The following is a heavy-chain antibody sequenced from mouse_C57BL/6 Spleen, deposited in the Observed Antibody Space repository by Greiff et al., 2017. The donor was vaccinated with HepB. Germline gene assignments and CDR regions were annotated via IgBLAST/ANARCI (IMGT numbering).Heavy chain of an antibody. D-gene: IGHD1-1*01. CDR3: ARGGYGSSYDYFDY. V-gene: IGHV1-54*01. J-gene: IGHJ2*01. CDR1: GYAFTNYL. Sequence: QVQLKESGAELVRPGTSVKVSCKASGYAFTNYLIEWVKQRPGQGLEWIGVINPGSGGTNYNEKFMGKATLTADKSSSTAYMQLSSLTSEDSAVYFCARGGYGSSYDYFDYWGQGTTLTVSS. CDR2: INPGSGGT.